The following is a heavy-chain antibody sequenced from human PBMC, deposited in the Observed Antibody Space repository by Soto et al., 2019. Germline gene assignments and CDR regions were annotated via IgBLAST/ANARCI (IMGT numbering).Heavy chain of an antibody. V-gene: IGHV3-23*01. CDR3: AKSGRGPGTTLQPRKKINYYYYYYMDV. J-gene: IGHJ6*03. CDR2: ISGSGGST. CDR1: GFTFSSYA. Sequence: PGGSLRLSCAASGFTFSSYAMSWVRQAPGKGLEWVSAISGSGGSTYYADSVKGRFTISRDNSKNTLYLQMNSLRAEDTAVYYCAKSGRGPGTTLQPRKKINYYYYYYMDVWGKGTTVTVSS. D-gene: IGHD1-7*01.